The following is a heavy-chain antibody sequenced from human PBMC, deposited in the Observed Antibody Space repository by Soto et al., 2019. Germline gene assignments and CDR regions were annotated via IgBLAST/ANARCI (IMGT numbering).Heavy chain of an antibody. CDR2: IYWDDDT. CDR1: GFSFSADGVG. D-gene: IGHD2-2*01. J-gene: IGHJ3*01. V-gene: IGHV2-5*02. CDR3: AHAFGGTSWPNDAFDV. Sequence: HITLKESGPTLVKPTQTLTLTCIFSGFSFSADGVGVGWIRPPPGKTLEWLALIYWDDDTRSRPSLKRRLTITKDSYKNQVVLTLTNMDPLDTATYYCAHAFGGTSWPNDAFDVWGQGTVVTVSS.